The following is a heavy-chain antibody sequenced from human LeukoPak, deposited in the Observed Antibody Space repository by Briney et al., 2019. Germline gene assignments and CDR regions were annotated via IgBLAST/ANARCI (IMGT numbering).Heavy chain of an antibody. Sequence: GGSLRLSCGASGFTFSSYWMIWVRQAPGKGLEWVANIKQDGSEKYYVDSVKGRFTISRDNAKNSLYLQMNSLRAEDTAVYYCARGGSFYFDYWGQGTLVTVSS. CDR1: GFTFSSYW. CDR3: ARGGSFYFDY. V-gene: IGHV3-7*04. CDR2: IKQDGSEK. D-gene: IGHD1-26*01. J-gene: IGHJ4*02.